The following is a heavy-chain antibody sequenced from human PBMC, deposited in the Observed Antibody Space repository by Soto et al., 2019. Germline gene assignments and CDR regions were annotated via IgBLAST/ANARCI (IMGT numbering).Heavy chain of an antibody. D-gene: IGHD2-15*01. Sequence: EVQVVESGGGLVQPGGSLRLSCAASGFTFSSYSMNWVRQAPGKGLEWVSYISSSSSTKFYAGSVKGRFTISRDNARNLLYLQMNSLRAEDTAVYYCARDIDGGGQGTLVTVSS. CDR3: ARDIDG. V-gene: IGHV3-48*01. J-gene: IGHJ4*02. CDR2: ISSSSSTK. CDR1: GFTFSSYS.